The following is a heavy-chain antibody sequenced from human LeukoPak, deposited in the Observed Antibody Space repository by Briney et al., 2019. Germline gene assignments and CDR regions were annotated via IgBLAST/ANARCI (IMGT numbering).Heavy chain of an antibody. D-gene: IGHD3-3*01. CDR2: IKQDGSEK. CDR1: GFTFSSYW. V-gene: IGHV3-7*01. Sequence: GGSLRLSCAASGFTFSSYWMSWVRQAPGKGLEWVANIKQDGSEKYYVDSVKGRFTISRDNAKNSLYLQMNSLRVEDTAVYYCARTYDFGIGPPGDAFDNWGQGTLVTVFS. J-gene: IGHJ3*02. CDR3: ARTYDFGIGPPGDAFDN.